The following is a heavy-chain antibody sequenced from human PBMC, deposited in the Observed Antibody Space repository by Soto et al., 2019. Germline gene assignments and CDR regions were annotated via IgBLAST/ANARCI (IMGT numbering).Heavy chain of an antibody. J-gene: IGHJ6*02. V-gene: IGHV3-53*01. CDR3: AKKSSGFVTALDV. Sequence: EVQLVESGGSLIQPGGSLRLSCAASGFTVSTNYMNWVRQAPGKGLEWVSVLYSGGSAYYADSVKGRFTISRDNSKNILYLQMNSLRAADAATYYCAKKSSGFVTALDVWGQGTTVTVSS. CDR1: GFTVSTNY. D-gene: IGHD3-22*01. CDR2: LYSGGSA.